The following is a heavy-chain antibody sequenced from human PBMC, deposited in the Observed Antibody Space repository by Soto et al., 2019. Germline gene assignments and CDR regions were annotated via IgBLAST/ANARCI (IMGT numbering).Heavy chain of an antibody. CDR2: MNPNSGNT. J-gene: IGHJ3*02. V-gene: IGHV1-8*01. D-gene: IGHD5-18*01. CDR1: GYTFTSYD. Sequence: ASVKVSCKASGYTFTSYDINWVRQATGQGLEWMGWMNPNSGNTGYAQKFQGRVTMTRNTSISTAYMELSSLRSEDTAVYHCARDSANQDAFDIWGQGTMVTVSS. CDR3: ARDSANQDAFDI.